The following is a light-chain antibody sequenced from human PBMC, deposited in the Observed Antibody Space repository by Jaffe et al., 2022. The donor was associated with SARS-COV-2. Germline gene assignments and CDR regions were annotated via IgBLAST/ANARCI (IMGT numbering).Light chain of an antibody. CDR3: QQSNITPFT. CDR1: QRIDIF. CDR2: AAS. J-gene: IGKJ4*01. Sequence: DVQMTQSPSSLSTSVGDRVTITCRASQRIDIFLNWYQQKPGKAPKLLIYAASRLQSGVPSRFSGSGSGRDFTLTISSVQPEDSATYYCQQSNITPFTFGGGTKVEIK. V-gene: IGKV1-39*01.